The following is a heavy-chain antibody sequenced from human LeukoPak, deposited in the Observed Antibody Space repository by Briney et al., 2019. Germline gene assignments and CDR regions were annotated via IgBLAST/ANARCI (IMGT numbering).Heavy chain of an antibody. CDR1: GYTFTNYD. Sequence: ASVKVSCKASGYTFTNYDINCVRQATGQGLEWMGWMNPNSANTGYAQKFQGRVTITRNTSTSTAYMELSSLRCEDTAVYYCARNFYGSGSYKPRGAFDIWGQGTMVTVSS. CDR2: MNPNSANT. D-gene: IGHD3-10*01. CDR3: ARNFYGSGSYKPRGAFDI. J-gene: IGHJ3*02. V-gene: IGHV1-8*03.